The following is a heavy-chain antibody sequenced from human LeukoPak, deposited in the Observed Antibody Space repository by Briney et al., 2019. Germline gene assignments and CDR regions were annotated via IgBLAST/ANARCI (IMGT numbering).Heavy chain of an antibody. Sequence: GASVKVSCKASGYTFTSYGISWVRQAPGQGVEWMGWISAYNDNTNYAQKLQGRVTMTTDTSTSTAYMELGSLTSDDTAVYYCARVPTTVTTFYAFDIWGQGTMVTVSS. D-gene: IGHD4-17*01. J-gene: IGHJ3*02. CDR2: ISAYNDNT. V-gene: IGHV1-18*01. CDR3: ARVPTTVTTFYAFDI. CDR1: GYTFTSYG.